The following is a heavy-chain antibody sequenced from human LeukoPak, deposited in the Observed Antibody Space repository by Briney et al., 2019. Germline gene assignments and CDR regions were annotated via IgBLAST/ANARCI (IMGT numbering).Heavy chain of an antibody. D-gene: IGHD1-26*01. V-gene: IGHV4-39*07. CDR2: MYYRGST. Sequence: SETLSLTCTVSGGSISSSSYYWGSIRQPPGKGLEWIGSMYYRGSTYHNPSLKSRVTISVDTSKNQFSLKLSSVTAADTAVYYCATTTIRLGYWGQGTLVTVSS. CDR1: GGSISSSSYY. J-gene: IGHJ4*02. CDR3: ATTTIRLGY.